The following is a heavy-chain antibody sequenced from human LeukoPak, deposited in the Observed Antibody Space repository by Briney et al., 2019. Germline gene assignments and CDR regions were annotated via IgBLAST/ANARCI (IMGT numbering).Heavy chain of an antibody. CDR2: IWYDGSNK. CDR3: ARDQDSSGWLDY. CDR1: GFTFSSYG. D-gene: IGHD6-19*01. V-gene: IGHV3-33*01. Sequence: PGRSLRLSCAASGFTFSSYGMHWVRQAPGKGLEWVAVIWYDGSNKYHADSVKGRFTISRDNSKNTLYLQMNSLRAEDTAVYYCARDQDSSGWLDYWGQGTLVTVSS. J-gene: IGHJ4*02.